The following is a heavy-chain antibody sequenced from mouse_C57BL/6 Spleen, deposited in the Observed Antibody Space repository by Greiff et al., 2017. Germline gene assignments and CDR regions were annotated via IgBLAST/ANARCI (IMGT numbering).Heavy chain of an antibody. CDR1: GYSITSGYY. V-gene: IGHV3-6*01. CDR3: ARVDGYYDYWYFDV. Sequence: EVKLQESGPGLVKPSQSLSLTCSVTGYSITSGYYWNWIRQFPGNKLEWMGYISYDGSNNYNPSLQNRISITRDTSKNQFFLKLNSVTTEDTATYYCARVDGYYDYWYFDVWGTGTTVTVSS. J-gene: IGHJ1*03. D-gene: IGHD2-3*01. CDR2: ISYDGSN.